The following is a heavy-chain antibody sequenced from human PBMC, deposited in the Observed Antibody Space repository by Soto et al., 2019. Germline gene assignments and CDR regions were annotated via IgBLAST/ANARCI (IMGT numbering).Heavy chain of an antibody. CDR3: TTRNIKFSSPPTDYYYYGMDV. J-gene: IGHJ6*02. Sequence: GGSLRLSCAASGFTFSNAWMNWVRQAPGKGLEWVGRIKSKTDGGTTDYAAPVKGRFTISRDDSKNTLYLQMNSLKTEDTAVYYCTTRNIKFSSPPTDYYYYGMDVWGQGTTVTVSS. D-gene: IGHD4-17*01. V-gene: IGHV3-15*07. CDR2: IKSKTDGGTT. CDR1: GFTFSNAW.